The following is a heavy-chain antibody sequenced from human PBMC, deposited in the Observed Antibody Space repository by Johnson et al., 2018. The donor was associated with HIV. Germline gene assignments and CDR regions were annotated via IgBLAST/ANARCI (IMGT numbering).Heavy chain of an antibody. D-gene: IGHD3-9*01. J-gene: IGHJ3*02. CDR3: AKDGDYDILPLGDAFDI. CDR2: ISYDGTNQ. V-gene: IGHV3-30*18. CDR1: GFTFSSYA. Sequence: QVQLVESGGGVVQPGRSLRLSCAASGFTFSSYAMHWVRQAPGKGLEWVAVISYDGTNQYYADSVKGRFTISRDNSDNTLSLQVNSLGAEDTAVYYCAKDGDYDILPLGDAFDIWGQGTMVTVSS.